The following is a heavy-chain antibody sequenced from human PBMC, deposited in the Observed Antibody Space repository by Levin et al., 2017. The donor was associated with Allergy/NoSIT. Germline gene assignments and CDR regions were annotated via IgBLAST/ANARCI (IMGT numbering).Heavy chain of an antibody. V-gene: IGHV3-23*01. CDR2: ISGSGGST. D-gene: IGHD6-13*01. CDR1: GFTFSSYA. CDR3: ANLNLIAAGYYYGMDV. Sequence: PGGSLRLSCAASGFTFSSYAMSWVRQAPGKGLEWVSAISGSGGSTYYADSVKGRFTISRDNSKNTLYLQMNSLRAEDTAVYYCANLNLIAAGYYYGMDVWGQGTTVTVSS. J-gene: IGHJ6*02.